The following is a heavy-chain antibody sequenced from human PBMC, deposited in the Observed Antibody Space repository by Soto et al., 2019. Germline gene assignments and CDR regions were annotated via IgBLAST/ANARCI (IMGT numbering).Heavy chain of an antibody. J-gene: IGHJ6*02. CDR1: VFTVSSNY. CDR2: IYSGGST. CDR3: ARDTTYEGGYDFWSGYHYGMDV. D-gene: IGHD3-3*01. V-gene: IGHV3-53*01. Sequence: WGSLRLSCGASVFTVSSNYMSWFRQAPGKGLEWVSVIYSGGSTYYADSVKGRFTISRDNSKNTLYLQMNSLRAEDTAVYYCARDTTYEGGYDFWSGYHYGMDVWGQGTTVTVSS.